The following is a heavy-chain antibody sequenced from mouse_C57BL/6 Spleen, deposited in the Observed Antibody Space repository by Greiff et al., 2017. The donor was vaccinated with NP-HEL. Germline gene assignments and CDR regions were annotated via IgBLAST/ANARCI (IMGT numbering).Heavy chain of an antibody. V-gene: IGHV1-82*01. J-gene: IGHJ2*01. CDR1: GYAFSSSW. CDR2: IYPGDGDT. CDR3: ARVYDGYY. D-gene: IGHD2-3*01. Sequence: VQLQESGPELVKPGASVKISCKASGYAFSSSWMNWVKQRPGKGLEWIGRIYPGDGDTNYNGKFKGKATLTADKSSSTAYMQLSSLTSEDSAVYFCARVYDGYYWGQGTTLTVSS.